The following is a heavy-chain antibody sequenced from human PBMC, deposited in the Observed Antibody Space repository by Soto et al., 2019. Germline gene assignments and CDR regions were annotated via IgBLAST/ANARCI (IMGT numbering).Heavy chain of an antibody. J-gene: IGHJ4*02. D-gene: IGHD1-1*01. CDR1: GFTVSSNY. V-gene: IGHV3-53*02. CDR2: IYSGGNT. CDR3: AGATGRY. Sequence: EVQLVETGGGLIQPGGSLRLSCTASGFTVSSNYMTWVRQAPGKGLEWVSVIYSGGNTYYADSVKGRFTSSRDKSKNTLYLQMNSLRAEATAVYYCAGATGRYWGQGTLVTVSS.